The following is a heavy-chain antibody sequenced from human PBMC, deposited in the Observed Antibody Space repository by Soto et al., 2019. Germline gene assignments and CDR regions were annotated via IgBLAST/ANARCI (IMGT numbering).Heavy chain of an antibody. CDR2: ISAYNGNT. Sequence: QVQLVQSGAEVKKPGASVKVSCKASGYTFTSYGVTWVRQAPGQGLEWMGWISAYNGNTNYAQHLQGRVTMTTDTSTNTAYMELRSLRSADTAVYYCAAGSGYDFYFDYWGQGTLVTVSS. V-gene: IGHV1-18*01. CDR1: GYTFTSYG. D-gene: IGHD5-12*01. CDR3: AAGSGYDFYFDY. J-gene: IGHJ4*02.